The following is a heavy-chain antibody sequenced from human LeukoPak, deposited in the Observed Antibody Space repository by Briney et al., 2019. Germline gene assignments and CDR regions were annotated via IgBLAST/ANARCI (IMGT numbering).Heavy chain of an antibody. V-gene: IGHV1-24*01. Sequence: ASVKVSCKVSGYTLTELSMHWVRQAPGKGLEWMGGFDPEDGETIYAQKFQGRVTMTEDTSTDTAYMELSSLRSEDTAVYYCATDLNSGYGGPHWGQGTLVTVSP. CDR1: GYTLTELS. CDR2: FDPEDGET. CDR3: ATDLNSGYGGPH. D-gene: IGHD4-23*01. J-gene: IGHJ4*02.